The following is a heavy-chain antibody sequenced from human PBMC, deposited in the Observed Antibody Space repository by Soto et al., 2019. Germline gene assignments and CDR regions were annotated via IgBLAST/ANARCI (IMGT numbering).Heavy chain of an antibody. CDR3: ANDRFCSGGSCYTDY. D-gene: IGHD2-15*01. V-gene: IGHV3-23*01. CDR2: ISGSDGST. J-gene: IGHJ4*02. Sequence: VGSLRLSCAASGFIFSSFAMSWVRQAPGKGLEWVSTISGSDGSTYYADSVQGRFIISRDNSKNTLSLQMKSLRAEDTAVYYCANDRFCSGGSCYTDYWGQGTLVTVSS. CDR1: GFIFSSFA.